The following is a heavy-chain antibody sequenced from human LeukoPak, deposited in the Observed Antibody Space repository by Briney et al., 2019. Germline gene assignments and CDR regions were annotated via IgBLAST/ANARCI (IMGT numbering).Heavy chain of an antibody. J-gene: IGHJ4*02. CDR3: AKEDLQWLRPNGALTPDY. D-gene: IGHD6-19*01. Sequence: GGSLRLSRAPSGFTFSRYAMTWVRQAPGKGLEWVSGIRASAGRTYYADSVKARLTISRDNSKNTLNLQMDSLRAKDTAVYYSAKEDLQWLRPNGALTPDYWGEGTLVTVSS. CDR1: GFTFSRYA. CDR2: IRASAGRT. V-gene: IGHV3-23*01.